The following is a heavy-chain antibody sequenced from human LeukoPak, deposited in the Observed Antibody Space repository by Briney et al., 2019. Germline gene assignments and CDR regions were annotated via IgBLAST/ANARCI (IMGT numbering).Heavy chain of an antibody. CDR2: INPSGGST. D-gene: IGHD2-2*03. CDR3: ASSMDPYAFDI. V-gene: IGHV1-46*01. Sequence: ASVKVSCKTSGYTFTSYYMHWVRQAPGQGLEWMGIINPSGGSTSYAQKFQGRVTMTRDTSTSTVYMELSSLRSEDTAVYYCASSMDPYAFDIWGQGTMVTVSS. CDR1: GYTFTSYY. J-gene: IGHJ3*02.